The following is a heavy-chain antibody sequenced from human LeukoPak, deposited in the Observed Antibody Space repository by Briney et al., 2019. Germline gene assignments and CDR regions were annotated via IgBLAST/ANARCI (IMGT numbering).Heavy chain of an antibody. J-gene: IGHJ5*02. D-gene: IGHD3-10*01. V-gene: IGHV4-34*01. Sequence: TTSETLSLTCAVYGGSFSGYYWSWIRQPPGKGLEWIGEINHIGTTNYNPSLKSRVTISVDTSKNQFSLKLSSVTAADTAVYYCARHGSVRYYGSGSYYKSIKINWFDPWGQGTLVNVSS. CDR2: INHIGTT. CDR1: GGSFSGYY. CDR3: ARHGSVRYYGSGSYYKSIKINWFDP.